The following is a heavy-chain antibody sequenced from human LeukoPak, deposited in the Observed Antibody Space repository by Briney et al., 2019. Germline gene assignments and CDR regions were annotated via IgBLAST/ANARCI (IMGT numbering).Heavy chain of an antibody. Sequence: PSETLSLTCTVSGGSISSGGYYWSWVRQHPGKGLEWIGYIYYSGSTYYNPSLKSRVTISVDTSKNQFSLKLSSVTAADTAVYYCAREPGYYRWYFDYWGQGTLVTVSS. CDR2: IYYSGST. CDR1: GGSISSGGYY. CDR3: AREPGYYRWYFDY. D-gene: IGHD3-9*01. J-gene: IGHJ4*02. V-gene: IGHV4-31*03.